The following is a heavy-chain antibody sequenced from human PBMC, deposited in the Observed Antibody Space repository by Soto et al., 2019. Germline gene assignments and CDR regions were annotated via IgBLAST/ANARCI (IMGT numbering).Heavy chain of an antibody. CDR1: GFTFSNAW. Sequence: EVQLVESGGGLVKPGGSLRLSCAASGFTFSNAWMSWVRQAPGKGLEWVGRIKSKTDGGTTDYAAPVKGRFTISRDDSKNTLYLQMNSLKTEDTAVYYCTTDPLPQYYYDSSGYDGDYWGQGTLVTVSS. CDR2: IKSKTDGGTT. V-gene: IGHV3-15*01. CDR3: TTDPLPQYYYDSSGYDGDY. D-gene: IGHD3-22*01. J-gene: IGHJ4*02.